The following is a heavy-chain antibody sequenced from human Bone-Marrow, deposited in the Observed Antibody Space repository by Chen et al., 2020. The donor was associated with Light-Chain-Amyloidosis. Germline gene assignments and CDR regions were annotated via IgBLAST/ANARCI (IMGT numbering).Heavy chain of an antibody. J-gene: IGHJ4*02. CDR3: ARRRYGYNFDY. CDR2: IYPDDSDA. D-gene: IGHD5-12*01. V-gene: IGHV5-51*01. Sequence: EVKKPGESLKISCKGSGYTFPNYWIGWVRQMPGKGLEWMGVIYPDDSDARYSPSFEGQVTISADKSITTAYLQWRSLKASDTAMYYCARRRYGYNFDYWGQGTLVTVSS. CDR1: GYTFPNYW.